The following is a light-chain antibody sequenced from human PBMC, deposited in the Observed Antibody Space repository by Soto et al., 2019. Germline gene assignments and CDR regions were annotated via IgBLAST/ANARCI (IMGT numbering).Light chain of an antibody. CDR2: DAS. CDR3: QQYNSFPRT. J-gene: IGKJ1*01. CDR1: QSISSW. V-gene: IGKV1-5*01. Sequence: IQMTQAPSTLSASIGDKDAITCRSTQSISSWLAWYQHKPGEAPKLLIYDASDLATGVSLRFSGRGSETEFTLTISGLQPDDFATYYCQQYNSFPRTFGQGTKVDIK.